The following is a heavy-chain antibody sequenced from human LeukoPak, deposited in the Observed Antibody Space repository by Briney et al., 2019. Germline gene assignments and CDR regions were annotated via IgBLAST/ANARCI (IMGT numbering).Heavy chain of an antibody. V-gene: IGHV3-9*03. Sequence: GRSLRLSCAASGFTFDDYAMHWVRQAPGKGLECVSGISWNSGSIGYADSVKGRFTIYRDNAKNSLYLQMNSMRAEDMALYYCAKDKWPFGIAVALGPFDYWGQGTLVTVSS. D-gene: IGHD6-19*01. J-gene: IGHJ4*02. CDR1: GFTFDDYA. CDR3: AKDKWPFGIAVALGPFDY. CDR2: ISWNSGSI.